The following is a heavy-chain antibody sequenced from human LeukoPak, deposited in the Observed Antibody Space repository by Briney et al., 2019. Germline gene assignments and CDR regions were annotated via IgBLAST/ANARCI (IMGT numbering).Heavy chain of an antibody. Sequence: GGSLRLSCVVSGFTVSTNYMSWVRQAPGKGLEWVSVIYSGGSTYYADSVKGRFTISRDNSKNTLYLQMNSLRAEDTAVYYCARASYSSSWYGAYYFDYWGQGTLVTVSS. CDR2: IYSGGST. CDR1: GFTVSTNY. D-gene: IGHD6-13*01. J-gene: IGHJ4*02. V-gene: IGHV3-53*01. CDR3: ARASYSSSWYGAYYFDY.